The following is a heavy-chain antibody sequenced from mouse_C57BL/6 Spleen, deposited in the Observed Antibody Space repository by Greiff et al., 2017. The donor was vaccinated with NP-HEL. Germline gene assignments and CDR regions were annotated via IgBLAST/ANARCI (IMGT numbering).Heavy chain of an antibody. J-gene: IGHJ1*03. CDR2: ISSGGSYT. D-gene: IGHD1-1*01. V-gene: IGHV5-6*01. CDR3: ARDYYGSSRYWYFDV. CDR1: GFTFSSYG. Sequence: EVQRVESGGDLVKPGGSLKLSCAASGFTFSSYGMSWVRQTPDKRLEWVATISSGGSYTYYPDSVKGRFTISRDNAKNTLYLQMSSLKSEDTAMYYCARDYYGSSRYWYFDVWGTGTTVTVSS.